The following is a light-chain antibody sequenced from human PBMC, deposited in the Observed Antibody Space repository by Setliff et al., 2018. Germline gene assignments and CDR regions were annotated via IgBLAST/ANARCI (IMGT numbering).Light chain of an antibody. J-gene: IGLJ3*02. CDR3: SSNTNSNTLVV. CDR2: DVS. CDR1: SSDVGDYNS. Sequence: QSALAPPASVSGSPGQSITISCTGTSSDVGDYNSVSWCQQHPGKAPKLMIYDVSNRPSGVSNRFSGSKSGNTASLTISGLQAEDEADYYCSSNTNSNTLVVFGGGTKVTVL. V-gene: IGLV2-14*01.